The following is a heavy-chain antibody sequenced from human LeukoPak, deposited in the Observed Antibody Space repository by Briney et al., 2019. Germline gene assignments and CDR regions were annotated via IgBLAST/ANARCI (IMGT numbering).Heavy chain of an antibody. CDR3: AKDAFSGIAVAGYWYFDL. CDR2: MSSSDDGR. D-gene: IGHD6-19*01. CDR1: GFSFSSYA. J-gene: IGHJ2*01. Sequence: GGSLRLTCATSGFSFSSYAMSWVRQAPGKGLEWVSAMSSSDDGRYYAASVRGRFTISRDTSRSTLYLQMNSLRAEDTALYYCAKDAFSGIAVAGYWYFDLWGRGTLVTVSS. V-gene: IGHV3-23*01.